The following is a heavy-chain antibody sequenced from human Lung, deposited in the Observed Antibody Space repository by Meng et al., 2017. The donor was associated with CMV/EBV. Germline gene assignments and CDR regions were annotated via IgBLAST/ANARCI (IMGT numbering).Heavy chain of an antibody. V-gene: IGHV4-34*01. CDR2: INHSGST. CDR3: ARRRTIFGVVIDYGMDV. CDR1: GGSFSGYY. J-gene: IGHJ6*02. Sequence: SETLSLTCAVYGGSFSGYYWSWIRQPPGKGLEWIGEINHSGSTNYNPSLKSRVTISVDTSKNQFSLKLSSVTAADTAVYYCARRRTIFGVVIDYGMDVWGQGTXVTVYS. D-gene: IGHD3-3*01.